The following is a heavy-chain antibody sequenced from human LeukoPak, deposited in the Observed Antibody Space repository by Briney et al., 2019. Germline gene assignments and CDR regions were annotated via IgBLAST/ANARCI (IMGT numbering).Heavy chain of an antibody. D-gene: IGHD3-22*01. CDR1: GFTFSDHY. J-gene: IGHJ4*02. CDR2: TRNKANSYST. CDR3: ARGPYFYDSSGYHYGFDY. V-gene: IGHV3-72*01. Sequence: PGGSLRLSCAASGFTFSDHYMDWVRQAPGKGLEWVGRTRNKANSYSTEYAASVKGRFTISRDDSKNSLYLQMNSLKTEDTAVYYCARGPYFYDSSGYHYGFDYWGQGTLVTVSS.